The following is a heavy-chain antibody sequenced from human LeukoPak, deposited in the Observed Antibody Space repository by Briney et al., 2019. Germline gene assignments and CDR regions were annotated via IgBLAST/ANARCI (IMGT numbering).Heavy chain of an antibody. CDR1: GFTFSSYA. CDR3: AREAPWELPY. D-gene: IGHD1-26*01. Sequence: GASLRLSCAASGFTFSSYAMSWVRQAPGKGLEWVSVIYSGGSTYYADSVKGRFTISRDNSKNTLYLQMNSLRAEDTAVYYCAREAPWELPYWGQGTLVTVSS. V-gene: IGHV3-66*02. J-gene: IGHJ4*02. CDR2: IYSGGST.